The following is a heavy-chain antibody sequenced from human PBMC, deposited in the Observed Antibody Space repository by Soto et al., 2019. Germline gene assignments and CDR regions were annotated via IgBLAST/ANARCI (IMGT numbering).Heavy chain of an antibody. CDR2: ISSSSSTI. V-gene: IGHV3-48*02. Sequence: GGSLRLSCAASGFTFSSNSMNWVRQAQGKGLEWVSYISSSSSTIYYADSVKGRFTISRDNAKNSLYLQMNSLRDDDWAVYYCARGGPGVVRHFDYWGQGTLVTVSS. D-gene: IGHD3-22*01. J-gene: IGHJ4*02. CDR1: GFTFSSNS. CDR3: ARGGPGVVRHFDY.